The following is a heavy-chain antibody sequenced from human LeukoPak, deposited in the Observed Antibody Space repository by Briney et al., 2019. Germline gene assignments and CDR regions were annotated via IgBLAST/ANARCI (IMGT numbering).Heavy chain of an antibody. CDR2: IWYDGSNK. Sequence: PGGSLRLSCAASGFTFSSYGMHWVRQAPGKGLEWVAVIWYDGSNKYYADSVKGRFTISRDNSKNTLYLQMNSLRAEGTAVYYCARERSWFGRENQYYFDYWGQGTLVTVSS. D-gene: IGHD3-10*01. CDR3: ARERSWFGRENQYYFDY. V-gene: IGHV3-33*01. CDR1: GFTFSSYG. J-gene: IGHJ4*02.